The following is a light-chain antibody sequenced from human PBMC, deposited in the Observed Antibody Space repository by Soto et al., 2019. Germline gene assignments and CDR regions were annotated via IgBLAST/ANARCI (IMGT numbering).Light chain of an antibody. CDR1: QSVFYISNNKNY. V-gene: IGKV4-1*01. CDR2: GAS. Sequence: DIVMNQSQDSLDVSLVESATINFTSIQSVFYISNNKNYLAWYQQKPGQPPKLLIHGASTRAPGFPARFSGSGFGTDFTLTISSLQPEDSAIYYCQQADTFPITFGQGTRLEIK. CDR3: QQADTFPIT. J-gene: IGKJ5*01.